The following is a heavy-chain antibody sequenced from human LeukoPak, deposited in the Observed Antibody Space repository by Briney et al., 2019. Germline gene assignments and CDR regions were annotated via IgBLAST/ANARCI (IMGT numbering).Heavy chain of an antibody. CDR1: ENTFSSYY. J-gene: IGHJ4*02. D-gene: IGHD3-10*01. Sequence: GASVKVSRKAPENTFSSYYLHWVRQAPGQGLEWMGIINPSGGSTTYAQKFQGRVTMTRDTSTSTVYMELSSLRSEDTAVYYCARGLVRGMISSLRRSPPHDYWGQGTLVTVSS. V-gene: IGHV1-46*01. CDR2: INPSGGST. CDR3: ARGLVRGMISSLRRSPPHDY.